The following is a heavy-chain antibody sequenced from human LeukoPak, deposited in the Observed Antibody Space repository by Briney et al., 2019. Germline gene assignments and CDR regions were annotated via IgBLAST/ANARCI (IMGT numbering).Heavy chain of an antibody. D-gene: IGHD5-18*01. CDR2: IYYSGTT. CDR1: GGSINSYY. CDR3: ARDGRGYNYGYSCFDY. V-gene: IGHV4-59*01. Sequence: KTSETLSLTCTVSGGSINSYYWSWIRQPPGRGLEWIGYIYYSGTTNYNPSLKSRVTISLDTSKNQFSLKLSSVTAADTAVYYCARDGRGYNYGYSCFDYWGQGTLVTVPS. J-gene: IGHJ4*02.